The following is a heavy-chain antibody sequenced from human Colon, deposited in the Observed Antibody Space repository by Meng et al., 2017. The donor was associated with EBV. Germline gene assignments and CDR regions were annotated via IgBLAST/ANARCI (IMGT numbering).Heavy chain of an antibody. D-gene: IGHD6-19*01. V-gene: IGHV4-31*03. J-gene: IGHJ4*02. CDR2: IYYSGST. CDR3: ARVSSGWDYFDY. Sequence: QVPRQESGPGLVKPSQSLSLTCTVSGGSISSGGYYWSWIRQHPGKGLEWIGYIYYSGSTYYNPSLKSRVTISVDTSKNQFSLNLRSVTAADTAVYYCARVSSGWDYFDYWGQGTLVTVSS. CDR1: GGSISSGGYY.